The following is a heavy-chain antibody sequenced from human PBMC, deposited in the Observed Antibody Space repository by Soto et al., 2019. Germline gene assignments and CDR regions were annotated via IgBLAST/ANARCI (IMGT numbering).Heavy chain of an antibody. V-gene: IGHV3-21*01. D-gene: IGHD4-4*01. CDR1: GFTFSTYS. CDR3: SKVRAYSNPWKFDN. CDR2: ISSSSSFI. J-gene: IGHJ4*02. Sequence: EVQLVESGGDLVRPGGSLRLSCAASGFTFSTYSMNWVRQAPGRGLEWVSSISSSSSFIYYADSVKGRFTISRDNAKNSLSQLMTSLRAENTAVYNCSKVRAYSNPWKFDNWAQGTMATVSS.